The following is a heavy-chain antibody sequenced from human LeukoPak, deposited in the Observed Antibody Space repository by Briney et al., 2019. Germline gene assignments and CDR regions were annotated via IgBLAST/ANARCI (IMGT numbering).Heavy chain of an antibody. CDR1: GFTFSNYW. V-gene: IGHV3-7*03. CDR3: ARVYSSSSGNNVFDI. CDR2: IKQDGSEK. D-gene: IGHD6-6*01. J-gene: IGHJ3*02. Sequence: GGSLRLSWAASGFTFSNYWMRWLRQAPGKGLAWVANIKQDGSEKDYVDSVKGRFTISRDNAKNSLYLQVNSLRADDTAVYYCARVYSSSSGNNVFDIWGQGTMVIVSS.